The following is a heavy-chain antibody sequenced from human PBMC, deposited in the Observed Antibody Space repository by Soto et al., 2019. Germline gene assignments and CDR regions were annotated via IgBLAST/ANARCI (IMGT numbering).Heavy chain of an antibody. CDR2: IYYSGST. D-gene: IGHD3-10*01. Sequence: SETLSLTCTVSGGSISSYYWSWIRQPPGKGLEWIGYIYYSGSTNYNPSLKSRVTISVDTSKNQFSLKLSSVTAADTAVYYCARAAPVDGVWFDPWGQGTLVTVSS. V-gene: IGHV4-59*01. J-gene: IGHJ5*02. CDR1: GGSISSYY. CDR3: ARAAPVDGVWFDP.